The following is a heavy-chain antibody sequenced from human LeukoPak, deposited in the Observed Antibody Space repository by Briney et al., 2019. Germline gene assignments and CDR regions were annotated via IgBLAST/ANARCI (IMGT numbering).Heavy chain of an antibody. CDR2: ISGSGGST. CDR3: AKVDYGFRSFFADAFDI. CDR1: GFTFSSYA. Sequence: PGGSLRLSCAASGFTFSSYAMSWVRQAPGKGVEGVSAISGSGGSTYYADSVHGRFTISRDNSKNTLYLQMNSLRAEDTAVYYCAKVDYGFRSFFADAFDIWGQGTMVTVSS. V-gene: IGHV3-23*01. D-gene: IGHD3/OR15-3a*01. J-gene: IGHJ3*02.